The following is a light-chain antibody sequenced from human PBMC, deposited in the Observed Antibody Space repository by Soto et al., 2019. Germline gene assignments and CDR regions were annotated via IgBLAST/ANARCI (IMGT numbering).Light chain of an antibody. CDR2: AAS. Sequence: EIVLTQSPATLSLSPGERATLSCGASQSVSRNYVAWYQQKPGLAPSLVMYAASTRATGIPDRFSGSRSGTDFTLTISRLEPEDFAVYYCQQYDRSPFTFGPGTKVDI. CDR1: QSVSRNY. CDR3: QQYDRSPFT. V-gene: IGKV3D-20*01. J-gene: IGKJ3*01.